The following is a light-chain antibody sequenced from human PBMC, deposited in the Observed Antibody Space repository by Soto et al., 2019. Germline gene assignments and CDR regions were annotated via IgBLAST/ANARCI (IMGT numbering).Light chain of an antibody. V-gene: IGLV2-14*01. CDR3: NSYRSTSTRYV. CDR1: ISDFGGYNY. Sequence: SVLAQPASVSGSPGRSITISCTGTISDFGGYNYVSWYQQHPGEAPKLIVYDVSNRPSGVSHRFSGSKSGNTASLTISGLQAEDEADYYCNSYRSTSTRYVFGTGTKVTVL. CDR2: DVS. J-gene: IGLJ1*01.